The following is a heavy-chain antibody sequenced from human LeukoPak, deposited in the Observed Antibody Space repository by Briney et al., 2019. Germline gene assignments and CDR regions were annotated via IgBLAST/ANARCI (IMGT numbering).Heavy chain of an antibody. V-gene: IGHV4-34*01. CDR2: INHSGST. D-gene: IGHD2-8*01. CDR1: GGSFSGYY. CDR3: ARSVWGYFHYFDY. J-gene: IGHJ4*02. Sequence: SETLSLTCAVYGGSFSGYYWSWIRQPPGKGLEWIGEINHSGSTNYNPSLKSRVTISVDTSKNQFSLKLSSVTAADTAVYYCARSVWGYFHYFDYWGQGTLATVSS.